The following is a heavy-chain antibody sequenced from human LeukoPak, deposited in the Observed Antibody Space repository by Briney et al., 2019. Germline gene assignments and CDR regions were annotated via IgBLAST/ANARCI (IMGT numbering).Heavy chain of an antibody. J-gene: IGHJ6*02. CDR2: ISAYNGDT. D-gene: IGHD2-2*01. Sequence: ASVKVSCKASGYTFTSYGISWVQQAPGQGLEWMGWISAYNGDTNYAQKLQGRVTMTTDTSTSTAYMELRSLRSDDTAVYYCARDQAGGSRVPAAAYYYYYYGMDVWGQGTTVTVSS. CDR1: GYTFTSYG. V-gene: IGHV1-18*01. CDR3: ARDQAGGSRVPAAAYYYYYYGMDV.